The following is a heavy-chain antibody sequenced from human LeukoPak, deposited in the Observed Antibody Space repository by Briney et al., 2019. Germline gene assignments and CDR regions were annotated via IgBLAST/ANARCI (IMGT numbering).Heavy chain of an antibody. CDR1: GGSISSSSYY. CDR2: IYYSGST. Sequence: PSETLSLTCTVSGGSISSSSYYWGWIRQPPGKGLEWIGSIYYSGSTYYNPSLKSRVTISVDTSKNQFSLKLSSVTAADTAVHYCARVYCSSTSCSDAFDIWGQGTMVTVSS. D-gene: IGHD2-2*01. J-gene: IGHJ3*02. CDR3: ARVYCSSTSCSDAFDI. V-gene: IGHV4-39*01.